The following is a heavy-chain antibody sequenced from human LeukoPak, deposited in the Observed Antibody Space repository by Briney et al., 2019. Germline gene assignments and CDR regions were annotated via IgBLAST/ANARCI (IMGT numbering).Heavy chain of an antibody. CDR3: ARDGAERPHYMDV. V-gene: IGHV1-2*02. D-gene: IGHD3-16*01. Sequence: ASVKVSCKASGYTFTGYYMHWVRQAPGQGLEWMGWINPNSGGTNYAQKFQGRVTMTTDTSTSTAYMELRGLRSDDTAVYYCARDGAERPHYMDVWGKGTTVTVSS. CDR1: GYTFTGYY. J-gene: IGHJ6*03. CDR2: INPNSGGT.